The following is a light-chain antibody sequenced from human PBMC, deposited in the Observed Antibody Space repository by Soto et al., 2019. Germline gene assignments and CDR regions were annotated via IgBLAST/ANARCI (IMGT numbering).Light chain of an antibody. CDR1: QAISTS. J-gene: IGKJ1*01. CDR2: GAS. Sequence: DIQMTQSPSSLAASVGDRVTITCRASQAISTSLSWYQQKPGKAPNLLIYGASSLHRGVPSRFSASGSGTDFTLTISSLQPEDFETYFCLQSSNIPWTFGQGTKVDIK. CDR3: LQSSNIPWT. V-gene: IGKV1-39*01.